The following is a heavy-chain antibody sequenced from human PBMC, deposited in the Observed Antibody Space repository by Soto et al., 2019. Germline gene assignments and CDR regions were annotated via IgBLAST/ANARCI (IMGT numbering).Heavy chain of an antibody. D-gene: IGHD3-10*01. V-gene: IGHV3-9*01. CDR3: ANEPFGFSGDNDV. J-gene: IGHJ6*04. Sequence: EVQLVESGGGLVQPGRSLRLSCVASGLTFYNHGMHWVRQAPGRGLEWVSGITWSSDSMGYADTVKGRFTISRDNAKNSLYLQMNSQRPEDTALYNYANEPFGFSGDNDVWGTGTKVTVYS. CDR2: ITWSSDSM. CDR1: GLTFYNHG.